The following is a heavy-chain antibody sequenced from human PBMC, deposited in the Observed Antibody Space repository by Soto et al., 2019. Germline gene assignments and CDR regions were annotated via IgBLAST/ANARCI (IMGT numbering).Heavy chain of an antibody. D-gene: IGHD3-3*01. CDR3: ARTLWSGYYYYYGMDV. J-gene: IGHJ6*02. CDR2: INPNSGGT. V-gene: IGHV1-2*02. Sequence: ASVKVSCKASGYTFTGYYMHWVRQAPGQGLEWMGWINPNSGGTNYAQKFQGMVTMTRDTSISTAYMELSRLRSDDTAVYYCARTLWSGYYYYYGMDVWGQGTTVTVSS. CDR1: GYTFTGYY.